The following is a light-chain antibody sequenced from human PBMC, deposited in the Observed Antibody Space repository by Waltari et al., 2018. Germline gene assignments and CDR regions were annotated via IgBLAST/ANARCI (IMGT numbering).Light chain of an antibody. V-gene: IGKV1-33*01. Sequence: DVQMTQSPSSLSVSVGDRVTITCQASQDITNYLNWYQQKPGKAPKLLIYDASNLETGVPSRFSGTRSGTHFTFIISGLQSEDVATYYCQQYDKPPIAFGQGTRLDIK. CDR3: QQYDKPPIA. J-gene: IGKJ5*01. CDR2: DAS. CDR1: QDITNY.